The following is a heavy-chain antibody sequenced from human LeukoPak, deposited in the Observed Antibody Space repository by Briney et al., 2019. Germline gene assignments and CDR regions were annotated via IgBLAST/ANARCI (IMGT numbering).Heavy chain of an antibody. J-gene: IGHJ4*02. Sequence: GGSLRLSCAGSRFTLISNYMSWVRQAPGKGLDGVAVIYSGGSTYYADSVKGRFTISRDNSKNTLYLQMNSLRAEDTAVYYCARASIGYYQVWGSDYWGQGTLVTVSS. CDR3: ARASIGYYQVWGSDY. CDR1: RFTLISNY. V-gene: IGHV3-53*01. CDR2: IYSGGST. D-gene: IGHD3-22*01.